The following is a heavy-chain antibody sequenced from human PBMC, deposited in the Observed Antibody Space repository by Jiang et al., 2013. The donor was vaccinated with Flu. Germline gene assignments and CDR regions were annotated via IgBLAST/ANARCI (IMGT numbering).Heavy chain of an antibody. CDR2: IWYDGNNK. Sequence: VQLLESGGGVVQPGRSLRLSCAASGITFSNYGMHWVRQAPGKGLEWVAVIWYDGNNKYYADSVKGRFTISRDNSKSTLYLQMNSLRAEDTAVYHCATWAGHSHVYGREWSGPFDYWGQGTLVTVSS. CDR3: ATWAGHSHVYGREWSGPFDY. CDR1: GITFSNYG. V-gene: IGHV3-33*01. J-gene: IGHJ4*02. D-gene: IGHD5-18*01.